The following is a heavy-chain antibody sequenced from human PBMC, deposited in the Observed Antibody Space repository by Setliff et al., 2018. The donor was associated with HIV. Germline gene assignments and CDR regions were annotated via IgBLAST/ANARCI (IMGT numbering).Heavy chain of an antibody. V-gene: IGHV4-59*12. CDR3: ARGLIQYTWDS. D-gene: IGHD2-2*02. J-gene: IGHJ5*01. Sequence: SETLSLTCTVSGDSLDNYYWTWIRQSRERRLEWVGYVYHSGSTNYNPSLKNRVSISLDASKNQFSLRLTSVTAADTAMYFCARGLIQYTWDSWGQGVLVTVSS. CDR2: VYHSGST. CDR1: GDSLDNYY.